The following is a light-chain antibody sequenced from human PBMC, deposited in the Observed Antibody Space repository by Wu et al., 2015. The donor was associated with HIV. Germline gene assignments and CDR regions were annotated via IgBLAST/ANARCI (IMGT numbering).Light chain of an antibody. Sequence: GSDWLAWYQQKSDQSPKLLIYEAYKKAAGVPDRFSAAGSGTDFSLTISRLDPEDFAFYFCQQYGSTPITFGPGTRVDMK. CDR2: EAY. J-gene: IGKJ5*01. CDR1: GSDW. CDR3: QQYGSTPIT. V-gene: IGKV3-20*01.